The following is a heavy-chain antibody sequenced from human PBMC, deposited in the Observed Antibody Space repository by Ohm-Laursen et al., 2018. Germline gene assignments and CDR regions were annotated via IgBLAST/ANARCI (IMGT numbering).Heavy chain of an antibody. V-gene: IGHV4-34*01. CDR1: GGSFSGYY. Sequence: GTLSLTCAVYGGSFSGYYWNWIRQPPEKGLEWIGEINHSRSTKYNSSFKSRVTISVDTSKNQFSLKLSSVTAADTAVYYCARVKQWLIYAFDIWGQGTMVTVSS. CDR3: ARVKQWLIYAFDI. J-gene: IGHJ3*02. D-gene: IGHD6-19*01. CDR2: INHSRST.